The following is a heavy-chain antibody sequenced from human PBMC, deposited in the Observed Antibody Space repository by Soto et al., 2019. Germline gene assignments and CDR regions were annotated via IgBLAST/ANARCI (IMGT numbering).Heavy chain of an antibody. CDR1: RFTFRNAP. CDR2: IKSKTDGGTT. D-gene: IGHD5-12*01. J-gene: IGHJ4*02. Sequence: GGAPRTSLSPPRFTFRNAPRSWGPPAPGKGLEWVGRIKSKTDGGTTDYAAPVKGRFTISRDDSKNTLYLQMNSLKTEDTAVYYCTTGGWLQFDYWGQGTLVTVSS. V-gene: IGHV3-15*01. CDR3: TTGGWLQFDY.